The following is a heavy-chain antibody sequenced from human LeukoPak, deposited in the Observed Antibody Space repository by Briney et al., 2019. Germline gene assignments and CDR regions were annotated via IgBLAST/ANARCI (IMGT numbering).Heavy chain of an antibody. V-gene: IGHV1-69*05. CDR3: AREGYVTRYNTHWFDP. CDR1: GGTFSSYA. D-gene: IGHD4-23*01. CDR2: IIPIFGTA. Sequence: SSVKVSCKASGGTFSSYAISWVRQAPGQGLEWMGRIIPIFGTANYAQKFQGRVTITTDESTSTAYMELSSLRSEDTAVYYCAREGYVTRYNTHWFDPWGQGTLVTVSS. J-gene: IGHJ5*02.